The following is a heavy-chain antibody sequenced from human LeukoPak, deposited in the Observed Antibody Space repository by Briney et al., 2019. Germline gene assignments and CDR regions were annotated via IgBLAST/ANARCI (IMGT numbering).Heavy chain of an antibody. CDR1: GFTFSNYG. J-gene: IGHJ4*02. V-gene: IGHV3-23*01. D-gene: IGHD3-22*01. Sequence: GGSLRLSCAASGFTFSNYGMSWVRQAPGKGLEWVSGISGSGGSTYYADSVKGRFTISRDNSKNTLFLQMNSLRAEDTAVYYCVVVSYYYDTSGYVDSWGQGTLVTVSS. CDR3: VVVSYYYDTSGYVDS. CDR2: ISGSGGST.